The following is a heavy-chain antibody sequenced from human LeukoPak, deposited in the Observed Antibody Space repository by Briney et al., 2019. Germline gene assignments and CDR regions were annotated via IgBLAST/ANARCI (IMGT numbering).Heavy chain of an antibody. D-gene: IGHD6-13*01. V-gene: IGHV3-21*01. CDR1: GFTFTSYS. Sequence: GGSLRLSCAASGFTFTSYSINWVRQAPGEGLEWVSSISGSSYYMWYADSVKGRFTISRDNAKNSLYLQMDSLRAEDTAVYYCARVGRLAAAGEFDSWGQGTLVTVSS. CDR2: ISGSSYYM. CDR3: ARVGRLAAAGEFDS. J-gene: IGHJ4*02.